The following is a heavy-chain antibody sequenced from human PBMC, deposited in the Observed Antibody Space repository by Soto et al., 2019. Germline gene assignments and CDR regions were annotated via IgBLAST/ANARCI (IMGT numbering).Heavy chain of an antibody. J-gene: IGHJ3*02. V-gene: IGHV4-34*01. Sequence: QVQLQQWGAGLLKPSETLSLTCAVYGGSFSGYYWSWIRQPPGKGLEWIGEINHSGSTNYNPSLKSRVTISVDTSKNQFSLKLSSVTAADTAVYYCARDQFTMIVVSKGDAFDIWGQGTMVTVSS. CDR3: ARDQFTMIVVSKGDAFDI. D-gene: IGHD3-22*01. CDR1: GGSFSGYY. CDR2: INHSGST.